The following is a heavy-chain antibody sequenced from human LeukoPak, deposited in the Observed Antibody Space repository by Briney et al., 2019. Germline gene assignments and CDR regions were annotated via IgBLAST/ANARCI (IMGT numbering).Heavy chain of an antibody. CDR1: GFTFDDYA. Sequence: GRSLRLSCAASGFTFDDYAMHWVRQAPGKGLEWVSGISWNSGSIGYADSVKGRFTVSRDNAKNTLYLQMNSLRAEDTAVYYCARDWGGSGPTSHDYWGQGTLVTVSS. J-gene: IGHJ4*02. V-gene: IGHV3-9*01. CDR3: ARDWGGSGPTSHDY. CDR2: ISWNSGSI. D-gene: IGHD3-16*01.